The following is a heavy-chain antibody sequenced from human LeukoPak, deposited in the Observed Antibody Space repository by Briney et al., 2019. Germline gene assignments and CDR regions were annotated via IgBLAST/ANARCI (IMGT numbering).Heavy chain of an antibody. CDR1: GFTFSSYA. CDR2: ISGSGGST. CDR3: AKDFLRSRAGQQLVGGDY. D-gene: IGHD6-13*01. Sequence: GGSLRLSCAASGFTFSSYAMSWVRQAPGKGLEWVSAISGSGGSTYYADSVKGRFTISIDNSKNTLYLQMNSLRAEDTAVYYCAKDFLRSRAGQQLVGGDYWGQGTLVTVSS. V-gene: IGHV3-23*01. J-gene: IGHJ4*02.